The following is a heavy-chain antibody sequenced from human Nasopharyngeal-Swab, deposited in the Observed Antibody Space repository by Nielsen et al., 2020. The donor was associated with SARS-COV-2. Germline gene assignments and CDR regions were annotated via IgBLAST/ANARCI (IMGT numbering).Heavy chain of an antibody. CDR2: ISGSGGST. D-gene: IGHD3-10*02. V-gene: IGHV3-23*01. CDR1: GFTFSSYA. J-gene: IGHJ1*01. Sequence: GESLKISCAASGFTFSSYAVSWVRQAPGKGLEWVSAISGSGGSTYYADSVKGRFTISRDNSKNTLYLQMNSLRAEDTAVYYCAKAPRGITMSYFQHWGQGTLVTVSS. CDR3: AKAPRGITMSYFQH.